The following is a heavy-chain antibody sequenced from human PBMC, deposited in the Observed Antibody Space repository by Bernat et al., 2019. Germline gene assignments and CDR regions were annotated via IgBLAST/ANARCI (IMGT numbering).Heavy chain of an antibody. J-gene: IGHJ6*02. CDR2: IYYSGTA. CDR1: GGSVSSGGYF. D-gene: IGHD1/OR15-1a*01. CDR3: ARWDWNTNYYYYYGMDV. Sequence: QVQLQESGPGLVKPSQTLSLTCTVSGGSVSSGGYFWSWTRQLPGKGLEWIGYIYYSGTAYYNPSLMSRVTMSVDTSKNQFSLKLSSVTAADTAVYYCARWDWNTNYYYYYGMDVWGQGTTVTVSS. V-gene: IGHV4-31*03.